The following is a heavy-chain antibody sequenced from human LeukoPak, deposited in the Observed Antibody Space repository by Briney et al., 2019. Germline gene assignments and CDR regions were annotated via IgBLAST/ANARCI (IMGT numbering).Heavy chain of an antibody. J-gene: IGHJ2*01. D-gene: IGHD6-19*01. CDR1: GFTFSNYW. V-gene: IGHV3-7*05. Sequence: GGSLRLSCAASGFTFSNYWMSWVRQAPGKGLEWVANINQDESEKYYVDSVKGRFTISRDNAKTSLYLQMNSLRADDTAVYYCARMVVAGAYWYFDLWGRGTLVTVSS. CDR3: ARMVVAGAYWYFDL. CDR2: INQDESEK.